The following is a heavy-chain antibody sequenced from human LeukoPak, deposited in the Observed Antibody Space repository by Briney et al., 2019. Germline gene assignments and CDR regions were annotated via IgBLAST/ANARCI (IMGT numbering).Heavy chain of an antibody. CDR3: AGSHRRWFDP. J-gene: IGHJ5*02. V-gene: IGHV4-59*08. CDR2: IYYSGST. CDR1: GGSISSYY. Sequence: SETLSLTCTVSGGSISSYYWSWIRQPPGKGLEWIGYIYYSGSTNYNPSLKSRATISVDTSKNQFSLKLSSVTAADTAVYYCAGSHRRWFDPWGQGTLVTVSS.